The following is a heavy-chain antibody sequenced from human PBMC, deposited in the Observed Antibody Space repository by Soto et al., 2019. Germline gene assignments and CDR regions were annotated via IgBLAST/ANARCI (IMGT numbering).Heavy chain of an antibody. J-gene: IGHJ5*02. D-gene: IGHD2-15*01. V-gene: IGHV4-59*01. Sequence: VQLQESGPGLVKPSETLSLTCTVSGGSISGYYWHWIRLPPGKGLEWIGYVSFSGSTHYSPSLKSRVTISVDTSKNQFALNLNSVTAADTAVYYCAKAGGGPLNWFDPWGQGTLVTVSS. CDR3: AKAGGGPLNWFDP. CDR1: GGSISGYY. CDR2: VSFSGST.